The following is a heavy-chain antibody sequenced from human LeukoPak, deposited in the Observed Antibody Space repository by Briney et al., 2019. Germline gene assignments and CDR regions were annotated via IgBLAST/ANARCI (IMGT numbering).Heavy chain of an antibody. Sequence: SETLSLTCTVSGGSISSYYWSWIRQPPGKGLEWIGYIYHSGSTNYNPSLKSRVTMSVDTSKNLFSLNLNSVTAADTAVYYCARTSPRSATFDYWGQGTLVTVSS. CDR2: IYHSGST. D-gene: IGHD2-15*01. V-gene: IGHV4-59*12. CDR3: ARTSPRSATFDY. J-gene: IGHJ4*02. CDR1: GGSISSYY.